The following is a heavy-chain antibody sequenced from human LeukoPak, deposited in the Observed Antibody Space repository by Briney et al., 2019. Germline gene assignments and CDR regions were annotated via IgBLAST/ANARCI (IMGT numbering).Heavy chain of an antibody. D-gene: IGHD4-17*01. V-gene: IGHV3-7*01. CDR3: ARLTTVFDY. CDR1: GFTFSSYW. CDR2: IKQDGSEK. J-gene: IGHJ4*02. Sequence: PGGSLRLSCPASGFTFSSYWMSWVRQAPGKGLEWVANIKQDGSEKYYVDSVKGRFTISRDNAKNSLYLQMNSLRAEDTAVYYCARLTTVFDYWGQGTLVTVSS.